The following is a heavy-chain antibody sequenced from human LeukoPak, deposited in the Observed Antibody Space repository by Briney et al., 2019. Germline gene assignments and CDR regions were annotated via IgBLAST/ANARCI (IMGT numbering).Heavy chain of an antibody. V-gene: IGHV4-39*01. Sequence: KPSETLSLTCTVSGGSISSGDYYWGWIRQPPGKGLEWIGSIYYSGSTYYNPSLKSRVTISVDTSKNQFSLKLSSVTAADTAVYYCARLSPYSGSSDFDYWGQGTLVTVSS. CDR3: ARLSPYSGSSDFDY. D-gene: IGHD1-26*01. J-gene: IGHJ4*02. CDR1: GGSISSGDYY. CDR2: IYYSGST.